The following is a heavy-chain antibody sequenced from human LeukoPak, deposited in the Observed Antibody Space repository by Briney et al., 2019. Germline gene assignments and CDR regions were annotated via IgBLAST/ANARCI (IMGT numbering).Heavy chain of an antibody. CDR1: GFTLSSYW. CDR3: ARVYQSTSGRAIDY. Sequence: GGSLRLPCAASGFTLSSYWMSWVRQAPGKGLEWVANIKQDGSAKDYVDSVKGRFTISRENAKNSLYLQMNSLRVDDTAIYYCARVYQSTSGRAIDYWGQGTLVTVSS. V-gene: IGHV3-7*01. D-gene: IGHD2-2*01. J-gene: IGHJ4*02. CDR2: IKQDGSAK.